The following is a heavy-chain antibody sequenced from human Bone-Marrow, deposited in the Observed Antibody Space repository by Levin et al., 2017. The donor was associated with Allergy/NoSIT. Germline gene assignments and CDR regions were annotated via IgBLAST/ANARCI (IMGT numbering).Heavy chain of an antibody. CDR2: INHSGST. J-gene: IGHJ4*02. D-gene: IGHD2-2*01. Sequence: SETLSLTCAVYGGSFSGYYWSWIRQPPGKGLEWIGEINHSGSTNYNPSLKSRVTISVDTSKNQFSLKLSSVSAADTAVYYCAGGRTIVVVPAAMVRGPIDYWGQGTLVTVSS. V-gene: IGHV4-34*01. CDR1: GGSFSGYY. CDR3: AGGRTIVVVPAAMVRGPIDY.